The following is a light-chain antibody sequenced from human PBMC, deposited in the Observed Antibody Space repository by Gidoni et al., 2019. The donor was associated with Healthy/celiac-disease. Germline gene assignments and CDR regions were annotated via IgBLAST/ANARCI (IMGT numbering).Light chain of an antibody. Sequence: DIQLTQSPSFLSASLGDRVTITCRASQGISSYLAWSQQKPGKAPKLLIYAASTLQSGVPSRFSGSGSGTEFTLTISSLQPEDFATYYCQQLNSYPLTFGGGTKVEIK. CDR3: QQLNSYPLT. V-gene: IGKV1-9*01. CDR1: QGISSY. CDR2: AAS. J-gene: IGKJ4*01.